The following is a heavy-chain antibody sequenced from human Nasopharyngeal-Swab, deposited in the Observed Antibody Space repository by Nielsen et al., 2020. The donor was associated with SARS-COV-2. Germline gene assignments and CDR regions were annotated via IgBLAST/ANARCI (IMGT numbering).Heavy chain of an antibody. CDR1: GFTFSSYA. D-gene: IGHD6-19*01. V-gene: IGHV3-30*04. J-gene: IGHJ4*02. CDR2: ISYDGSNK. Sequence: GESLKISCAASGFTFSSYAMHWVRQAPGKGLEWVAVISYDGSNKYYADSVKGRFTISRDNSKNTLYLQMNSLRAEDTAVYYCARDPGQKYSSGWSDYWGQGTLVTASS. CDR3: ARDPGQKYSSGWSDY.